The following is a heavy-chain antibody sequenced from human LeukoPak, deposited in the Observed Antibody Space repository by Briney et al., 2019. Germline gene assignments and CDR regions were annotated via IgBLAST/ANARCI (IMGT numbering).Heavy chain of an antibody. D-gene: IGHD6-25*01. CDR3: ASVSVSSAGYHFYYSGMDV. CDR2: VYSSGSP. J-gene: IGHJ6*04. V-gene: IGHV4-61*08. CDR1: GGSVNNGGYF. Sequence: SEALSLTCTVSGGSVNNGGYFWNWIRQSPGKGLEWLGYVYSSGSPNYNPSLRSRVSMSVDTSKNQFSLKLSSVTAADTAVYYCASVSVSSAGYHFYYSGMDVWDKGTTVIVSS.